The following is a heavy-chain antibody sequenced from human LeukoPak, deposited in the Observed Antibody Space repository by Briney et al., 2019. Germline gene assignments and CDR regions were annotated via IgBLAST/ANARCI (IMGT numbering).Heavy chain of an antibody. V-gene: IGHV3-23*01. J-gene: IGHJ4*02. Sequence: GGSLRLSCAASGFTFSSYAMSWVRQAPGKGLEWVSAISGSGGSTYYADSVKGRFTISRDNSKNALYLQMNSLRAEDTAVYYCARRSGIAVAGAFDYWGQGTLVTVSS. D-gene: IGHD6-19*01. CDR3: ARRSGIAVAGAFDY. CDR2: ISGSGGST. CDR1: GFTFSSYA.